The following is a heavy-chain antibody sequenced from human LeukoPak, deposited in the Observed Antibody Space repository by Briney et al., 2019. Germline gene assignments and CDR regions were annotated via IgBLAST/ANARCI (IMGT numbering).Heavy chain of an antibody. CDR2: IKQDGSEK. CDR3: ARGAYGGRGYYYGVDV. CDR1: GFTFSSYW. Sequence: PGGALRLSCAASGFTFSSYWMNWVRQAPGKGLGWVANIKQDGSEKYYVDSVKGRFTISRDNTKNSLYLQMNSLRAEDTAVYFCARGAYGGRGYYYGVDVWGKGTTVTVSS. V-gene: IGHV3-7*03. D-gene: IGHD4-23*01. J-gene: IGHJ6*04.